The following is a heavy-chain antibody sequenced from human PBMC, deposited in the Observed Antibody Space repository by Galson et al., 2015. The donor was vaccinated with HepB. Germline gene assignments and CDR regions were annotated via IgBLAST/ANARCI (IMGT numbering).Heavy chain of an antibody. V-gene: IGHV1-69*13. CDR3: ARVGSLGATQDHAFDI. Sequence: SVKVSCKASGGTFSSYAISWVRQAPGQGLEWMGGIIPIFGTANYAQKFQGRVTITADESTSTAYMELSSLRSEDTAVYYCARVGSLGATQDHAFDIWGQGTMVTVSS. J-gene: IGHJ3*02. CDR1: GGTFSSYA. CDR2: IIPIFGTA. D-gene: IGHD1-26*01.